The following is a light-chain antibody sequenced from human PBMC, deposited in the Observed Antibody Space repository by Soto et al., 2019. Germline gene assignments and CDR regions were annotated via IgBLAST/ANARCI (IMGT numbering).Light chain of an antibody. CDR3: QQFNTYPWT. CDR1: QSINDW. Sequence: DIQMTQSPSTLSASVGDRVTITRRASQSINDWLAWYQQKPGKAPKLLISDAFNLASGVPSSFSGSRSGTEFTLTISSLQPDDFATYYCQQFNTYPWTFGQGTRVEIK. V-gene: IGKV1-5*01. J-gene: IGKJ1*01. CDR2: DAF.